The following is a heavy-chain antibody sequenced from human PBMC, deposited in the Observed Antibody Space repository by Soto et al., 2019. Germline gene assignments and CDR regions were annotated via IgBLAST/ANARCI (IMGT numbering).Heavy chain of an antibody. CDR3: VRVVAIPGSPDN. Sequence: QVQLVQSGAEVRQPASSVKVSCKTSGGTFSSYAISWVRQAPGQGLEWMGGIVPIVDPSTYAQKFQGRVTITEDESTSAVYMELSSLRSDDTAVYYCVRVVAIPGSPDNWGQGTLVTVSS. V-gene: IGHV1-69*12. D-gene: IGHD2-15*01. CDR2: IVPIVDPS. CDR1: GGTFSSYA. J-gene: IGHJ4*02.